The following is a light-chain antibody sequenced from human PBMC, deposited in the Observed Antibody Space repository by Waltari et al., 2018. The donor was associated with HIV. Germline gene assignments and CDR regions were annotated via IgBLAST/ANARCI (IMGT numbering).Light chain of an antibody. V-gene: IGKV3-11*01. CDR2: DAS. Sequence: ETVLTQSPATLSVSPGERATLSCRASESISTFLSWYQQKPGQAPKVLISDASNRATGVPARFSGSGSGTDFTLTITSLEPEDVAVYYRQQRSNWPHTFGQGTKLEI. CDR1: ESISTF. J-gene: IGKJ2*01. CDR3: QQRSNWPHT.